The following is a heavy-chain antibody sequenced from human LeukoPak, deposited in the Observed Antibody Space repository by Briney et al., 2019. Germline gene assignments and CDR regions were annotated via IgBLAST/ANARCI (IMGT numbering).Heavy chain of an antibody. CDR3: ARVSGGGGNSDYDFWSGYYYFDY. D-gene: IGHD3-3*01. CDR1: GYTFTSYY. CDR2: INPSGGST. J-gene: IGHJ4*02. Sequence: ASVKVSCKASGYTFTSYYMHWVRQAPGQGLEWMGIINPSGGSTSYAQKFQGRVTMTRDTSTSTVYMELSSLRSEDTAVYYCARVSGGGGNSDYDFWSGYYYFDYWGQGTLVTVSS. V-gene: IGHV1-46*01.